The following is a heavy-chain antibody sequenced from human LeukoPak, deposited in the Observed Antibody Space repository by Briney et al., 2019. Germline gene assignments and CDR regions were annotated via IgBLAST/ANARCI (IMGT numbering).Heavy chain of an antibody. D-gene: IGHD3-3*01. CDR1: GFTFSSYE. Sequence: GGSLRLSCAASGFTFSSYEMNWVRQAPGKGLEWVSYISSSGSTIYYADSVKGRFTISRDNSKNTLYLQMNSLRAEDTAVYYCARGRIDFWSGSQGTEFDYWGQGTLVTGSS. V-gene: IGHV3-48*03. CDR3: ARGRIDFWSGSQGTEFDY. J-gene: IGHJ4*02. CDR2: ISSSGSTI.